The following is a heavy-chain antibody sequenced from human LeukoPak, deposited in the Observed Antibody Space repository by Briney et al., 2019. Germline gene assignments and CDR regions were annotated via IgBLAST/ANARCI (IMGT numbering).Heavy chain of an antibody. D-gene: IGHD3-10*01. J-gene: IGHJ5*01. CDR1: GFPFSSYA. CDR3: TRGTSRSGNYNFDS. CDR2: IGGSGVDT. Sequence: GGSLRLSCAASGFPFSSYAMRWVRQAPGKGLEWVSAIGGSGVDTYYADSVKGRFTISRDNSKNTLYLQMNSLRAEDTAVYYCTRGTSRSGNYNFDSWGQGTLVTVSS. V-gene: IGHV3-23*01.